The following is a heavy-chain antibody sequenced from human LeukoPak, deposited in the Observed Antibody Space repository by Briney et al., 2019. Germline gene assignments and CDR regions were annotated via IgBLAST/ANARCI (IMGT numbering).Heavy chain of an antibody. J-gene: IGHJ4*02. D-gene: IGHD3-16*01. CDR3: AKGGGATVLLLSDFDY. Sequence: PGGSLRLSCAASGFSFSSYAMSWVRQAPGEGLEWVSGISGSGGSTYYADSVKGRFTISRDNSKNTLYLQMNSLRAEDTAVYYCAKGGGATVLLLSDFDYWGQGTLVTVST. V-gene: IGHV3-23*01. CDR2: ISGSGGST. CDR1: GFSFSSYA.